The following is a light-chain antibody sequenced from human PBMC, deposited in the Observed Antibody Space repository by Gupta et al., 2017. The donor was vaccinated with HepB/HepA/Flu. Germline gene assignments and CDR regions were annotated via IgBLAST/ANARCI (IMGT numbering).Light chain of an antibody. CDR1: QSLGSTH. CDR2: GAS. CDR3: QQYGTTPFT. V-gene: IGKV3-20*01. Sequence: EIVFTPSPGTLSLSPGERATLSCRASQSLGSTHLAWYHQKPGQAPRLLIYGASNRAAGIPDRFRGSGSGTDFTLTITRLEPEDFAVYYCQQYGTTPFTFGPGTTVDIK. J-gene: IGKJ3*01.